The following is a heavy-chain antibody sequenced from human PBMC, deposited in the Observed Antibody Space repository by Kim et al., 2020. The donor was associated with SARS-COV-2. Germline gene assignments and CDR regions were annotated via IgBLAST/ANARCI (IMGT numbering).Heavy chain of an antibody. D-gene: IGHD1-26*01. V-gene: IGHV4-4*09. CDR3: AGTARGANFDY. J-gene: IGHJ4*02. Sequence: HPPLRSRVTISVDTSKNQFSLKLSSVTAADTAVYYCAGTARGANFDYWGRGALVTVSS.